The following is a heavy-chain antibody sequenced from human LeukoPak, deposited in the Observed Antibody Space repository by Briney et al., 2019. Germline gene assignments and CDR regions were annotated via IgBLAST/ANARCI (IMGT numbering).Heavy chain of an antibody. Sequence: GASVKVSCKASGYTFTSYGISWVRQAPGQGLEWMGWISAYNGNTNYAQKFQGRVTITADKSTSTAYMELSSLRSEDTAVYYCAFISGSVGSGPTGAFDIWGQGTMVTVSS. CDR1: GYTFTSYG. CDR2: ISAYNGNT. D-gene: IGHD3-10*01. V-gene: IGHV1-18*01. J-gene: IGHJ3*02. CDR3: AFISGSVGSGPTGAFDI.